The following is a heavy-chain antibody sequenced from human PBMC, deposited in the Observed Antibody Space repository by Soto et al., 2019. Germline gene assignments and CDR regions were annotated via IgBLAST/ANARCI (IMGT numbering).Heavy chain of an antibody. CDR2: ISAYNGNT. V-gene: IGHV1-18*04. CDR1: GYTFTSYG. Sequence: ASVKVSCKASGYTFTSYGISWVRQAPGQGLEWMGWISAYNGNTNYAQKLQGRVTMTTDTSTSTAYMELRSLRSDDTAVYYCATEGHIVDFWSGYVNYYYYGMDVWGQGTTVTVSS. J-gene: IGHJ6*02. D-gene: IGHD3-3*01. CDR3: ATEGHIVDFWSGYVNYYYYGMDV.